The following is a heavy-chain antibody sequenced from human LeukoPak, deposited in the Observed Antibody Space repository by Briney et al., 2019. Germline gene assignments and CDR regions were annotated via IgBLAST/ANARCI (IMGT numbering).Heavy chain of an antibody. V-gene: IGHV3-33*01. CDR1: GFTFSSYG. D-gene: IGHD3-22*01. CDR2: IWYDGSNK. Sequence: AGRSLRLSCAASGFTFSSYGMHWVRQAPGKGLEWVAVIWYDGSNKYYADSVKGRFTISRGNSKNTLYLQMNSLRAEDTAVYYCAREYYYDSSGSPLDYWGQGTLVTVSS. CDR3: AREYYYDSSGSPLDY. J-gene: IGHJ4*02.